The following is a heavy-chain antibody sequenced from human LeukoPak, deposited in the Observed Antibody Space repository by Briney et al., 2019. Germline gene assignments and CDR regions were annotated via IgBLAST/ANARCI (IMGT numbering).Heavy chain of an antibody. CDR3: ARKDGDY. CDR1: GGSISSYY. J-gene: IGHJ4*02. D-gene: IGHD5-24*01. CDR2: IYYSGST. Sequence: SETLSLTCSVSGGSISSYYWSWIRQPPGKGLEWIGYIYYSGSTNYNPSLKSRVTMSLDTSKNQFSLKLSSVTAADTAIYYCARKDGDYWGQGTLVIVSS. V-gene: IGHV4-59*01.